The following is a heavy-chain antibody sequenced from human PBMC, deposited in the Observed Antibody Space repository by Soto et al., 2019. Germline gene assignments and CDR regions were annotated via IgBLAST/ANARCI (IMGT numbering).Heavy chain of an antibody. CDR3: ARIKYGSGSFDY. D-gene: IGHD3-10*01. V-gene: IGHV2-70*04. J-gene: IGHJ4*02. Sequence: FCGCRISKNEMRVSWTRQPPGKALEWLARIDWDDDKFYSTSLKTRLTISKDTSKSQVGLTMTNMDPVATATYYCARIKYGSGSFDYWGQGTLGTVSS. CDR2: IDWDDDK. CDR1: GCRISKNEMR.